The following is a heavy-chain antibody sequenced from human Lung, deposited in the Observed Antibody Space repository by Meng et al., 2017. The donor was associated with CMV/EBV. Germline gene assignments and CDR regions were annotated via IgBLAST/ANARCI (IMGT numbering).Heavy chain of an antibody. CDR1: GGSFSGYF. Sequence: SETLSLTCAVYGGSFSGYFWSWIRQPPEKGLEWVGEINHGGTTTYKPSLKSRVTISLDTSKNQFSLRLNSVTAADTAVYYCARRIYYGSAPDWSLDLWGRGXLVTVSS. CDR3: ARRIYYGSAPDWSLDL. J-gene: IGHJ2*01. V-gene: IGHV4-34*01. CDR2: INHGGTT. D-gene: IGHD3-10*01.